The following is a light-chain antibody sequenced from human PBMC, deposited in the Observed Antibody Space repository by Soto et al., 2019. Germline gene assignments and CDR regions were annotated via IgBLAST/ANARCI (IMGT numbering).Light chain of an antibody. CDR2: EAS. J-gene: IGKJ5*01. CDR3: QQYNSWPIT. Sequence: EVVLTHSPATLSVSPGERATLSCMACQSVRGDLASYRHIPGQAPGLLIYEASTRALESPARVAGRGAGTEFTPTISSLQSEDFAVYFCQQYNSWPITFGQGTRLEIK. CDR1: QSVRGD. V-gene: IGKV3-15*01.